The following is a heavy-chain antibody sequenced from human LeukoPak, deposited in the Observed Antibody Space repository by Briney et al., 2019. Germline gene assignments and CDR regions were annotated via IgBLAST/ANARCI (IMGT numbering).Heavy chain of an antibody. CDR3: ARDRKVGRTPDAFDI. CDR2: VHYSGTT. J-gene: IGHJ3*02. D-gene: IGHD1-26*01. V-gene: IGHV4-59*01. Sequence: SETLSLTCTVSDGFITNYYWSWVRQPPGKGLEFIGYVHYSGTTNYNPSLRSRVTISIDTSKKHFFLKLNSVTAADTAVYYCARDRKVGRTPDAFDIWGQGTMVTVSS. CDR1: DGFITNYY.